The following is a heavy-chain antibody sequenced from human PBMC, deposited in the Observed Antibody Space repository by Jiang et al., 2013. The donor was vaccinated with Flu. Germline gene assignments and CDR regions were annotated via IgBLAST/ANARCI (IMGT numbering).Heavy chain of an antibody. Sequence: PGLVKPSGTLSLTCAVSGGSISSSNWWSWVRQPPGKGLEWIGEIYHSGSTNYNPSLKSRVTISVDKSKNQFSLKLSSVTAADTAVYYCARGYYGSGSYYKGPDFDYWGQGTLVTVSS. D-gene: IGHD3-10*01. J-gene: IGHJ4*02. CDR3: ARGYYGSGSYYKGPDFDY. CDR2: IYHSGST. V-gene: IGHV4-4*02. CDR1: GGSISSSNW.